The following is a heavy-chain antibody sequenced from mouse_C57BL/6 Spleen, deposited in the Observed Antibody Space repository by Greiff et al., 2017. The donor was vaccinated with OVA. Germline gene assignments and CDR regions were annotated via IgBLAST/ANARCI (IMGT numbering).Heavy chain of an antibody. CDR1: GYTFTSYW. J-gene: IGHJ3*01. Sequence: QVQLQQPGAELVMPGASVKLSCKASGYTFTSYWMHWVKQRPGQGLEWIGEIDPSDSYTKYNQKFKGKSTLTVAKSSSTAYMQLSSLTSEYSAVYYCASSWFAYWGQGTLVTVSS. CDR3: ASSWFAY. V-gene: IGHV1-69*01. CDR2: IDPSDSYT.